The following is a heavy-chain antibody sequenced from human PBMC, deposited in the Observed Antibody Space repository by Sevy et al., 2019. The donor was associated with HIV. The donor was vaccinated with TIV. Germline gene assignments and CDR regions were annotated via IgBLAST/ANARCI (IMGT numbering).Heavy chain of an antibody. CDR1: GGSIRSSHW. CDR2: IYYSGSR. J-gene: IGHJ6*02. V-gene: IGHV4-4*02. D-gene: IGHD3-10*01. CDR3: AREEYFYGSGTYGYGMDV. Sequence: SETLSLTCAVSGGSIRSSHWWSWVRQSPGKGLEWIGEIYYSGSRNYNPSLKSRLTISVDTSNNLFSLRLSSVTAADTAVYYSAREEYFYGSGTYGYGMDVWGQGTTVTVSS.